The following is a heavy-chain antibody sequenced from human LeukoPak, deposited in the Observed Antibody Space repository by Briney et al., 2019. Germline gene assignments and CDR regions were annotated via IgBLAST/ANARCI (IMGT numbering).Heavy chain of an antibody. J-gene: IGHJ6*03. CDR2: IIPIFGTA. V-gene: IGHV1-69*01. CDR1: GGTFSSYA. Sequence: SVKVSCKASGGTFSSYAISWVRQAPGQGLEWMGGIIPIFGTANYAQKFQGRVTIIADESTSTAYMELSSLRSEDTAVYYCARAIFGVVNESYYYMDVWGKGTTVTVSS. D-gene: IGHD3-3*01. CDR3: ARAIFGVVNESYYYMDV.